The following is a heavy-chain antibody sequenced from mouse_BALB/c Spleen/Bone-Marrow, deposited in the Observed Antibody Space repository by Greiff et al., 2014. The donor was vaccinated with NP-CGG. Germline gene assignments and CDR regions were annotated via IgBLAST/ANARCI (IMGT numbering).Heavy chain of an antibody. CDR3: ARITTATGAMDY. Sequence: QVQLQQSGPGLVAPSQSLSITCTVSGFSFTNYGVHWVRQPPGKGLEWLGVIWADGSTNYNSALMSRLSISKDNSKSQVFFKMNXLXXDDTAMYYCARITTATGAMDYWGQGTSVTVSS. CDR1: GFSFTNYG. CDR2: IWADGST. D-gene: IGHD1-2*01. J-gene: IGHJ4*01. V-gene: IGHV2-9*02.